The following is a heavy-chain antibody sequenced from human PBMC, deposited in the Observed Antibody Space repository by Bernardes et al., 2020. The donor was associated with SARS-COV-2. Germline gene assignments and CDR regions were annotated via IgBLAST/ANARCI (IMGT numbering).Heavy chain of an antibody. V-gene: IGHV3-48*03. CDR2: ISRSGHTI. D-gene: IGHD6-19*01. CDR3: ARVQWLVLTFDL. Sequence: GGSPRLSCAATGFAFSDYEMNWVRQAPGKGLEWVSSISRSGHTIYYADSVKGRFTISRDNAGNSLFLQMNSLRAEDTAVYYCARVQWLVLTFDLWGQGTKVTVSS. CDR1: GFAFSDYE. J-gene: IGHJ3*01.